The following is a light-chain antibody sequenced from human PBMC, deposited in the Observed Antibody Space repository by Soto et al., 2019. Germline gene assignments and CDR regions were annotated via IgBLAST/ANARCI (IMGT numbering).Light chain of an antibody. V-gene: IGKV3-15*01. Sequence: EIVMTQSPDTLSVSPGERATLSCRASQSVSSDLVWYQQKPGQAPRLLIFGVSTRATGIPARFSGSGSGTEFTLTISSLQSEDFAVYYCQQYNDWPRTFGQGTKVDIK. CDR2: GVS. J-gene: IGKJ1*01. CDR1: QSVSSD. CDR3: QQYNDWPRT.